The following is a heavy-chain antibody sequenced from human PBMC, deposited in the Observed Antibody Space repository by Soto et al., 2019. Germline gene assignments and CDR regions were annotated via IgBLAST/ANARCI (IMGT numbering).Heavy chain of an antibody. J-gene: IGHJ5*02. CDR3: AKGKSENGVDWLDP. V-gene: IGHV3-23*01. CDR2: VRGNSYGA. CDR1: GFMFENYA. D-gene: IGHD2-8*01. Sequence: GGSLRLSCAASGFMFENYAMIWVRQAPGKGLEWVATVRGNSYGAYYADSVRGRLIISRDNSKNTMSLQLNSLRDDDTAIYYCAKGKSENGVDWLDPWGPGTLVTVSS.